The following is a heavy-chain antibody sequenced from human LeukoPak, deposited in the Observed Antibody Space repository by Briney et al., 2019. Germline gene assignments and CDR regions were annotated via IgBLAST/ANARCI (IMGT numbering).Heavy chain of an antibody. CDR1: GTSFSSYY. CDR3: ARMTTGHDY. CDR2: VNHSGYT. J-gene: IGHJ4*02. Sequence: SETLSLTCGVSGTSFSSYYWSWIRQTPGKGLEWIGEVNHSGYTNMNPALKSRVTISVDTSKNQFSLMLTSVTAADTAVYFCARMTTGHDYWGQGTLVTVSS. D-gene: IGHD4-17*01. V-gene: IGHV4-34*01.